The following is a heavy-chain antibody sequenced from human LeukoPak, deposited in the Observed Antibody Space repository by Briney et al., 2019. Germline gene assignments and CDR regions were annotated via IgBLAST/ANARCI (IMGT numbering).Heavy chain of an antibody. CDR1: GFTFSSYG. CDR3: ARDLHYYDSSGYYFDY. Sequence: GGSLRLSCAASGFTFSSYGMHWVRQAPGKGLVWVAVIWYDGSNKYYADSVKGRFTISRDNSKNTLYLQMNSLRAEDTAVYYCARDLHYYDSSGYYFDYWGQGTLVTVSS. D-gene: IGHD3-22*01. V-gene: IGHV3-33*01. J-gene: IGHJ4*02. CDR2: IWYDGSNK.